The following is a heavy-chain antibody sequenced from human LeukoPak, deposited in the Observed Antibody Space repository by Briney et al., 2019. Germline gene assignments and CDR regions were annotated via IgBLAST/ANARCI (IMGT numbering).Heavy chain of an antibody. V-gene: IGHV3-7*03. D-gene: IGHD4-17*01. Sequence: PGGSLRLSCVASGFTFGKYWMSWVRQAPGKGLEWVANIKLDGSEKNYVDSVKGRFTISRDNTKNSLYLQMNSLRAEDTAVYYCARLDYGAQIDYWGQGTLVTVSS. J-gene: IGHJ4*02. CDR1: GFTFGKYW. CDR3: ARLDYGAQIDY. CDR2: IKLDGSEK.